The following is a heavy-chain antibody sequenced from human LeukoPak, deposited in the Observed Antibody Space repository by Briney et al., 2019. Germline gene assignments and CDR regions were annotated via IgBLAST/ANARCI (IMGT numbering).Heavy chain of an antibody. J-gene: IGHJ6*02. CDR1: GFTFSSYG. D-gene: IGHD6-19*01. Sequence: GGSLRLSCAASGFTFSSYGMHWVRQAPGKGLEWVAVISYDGSNKYYADSVKGRFTISRDNSKNTLYLQMNSLRAEDTAVYYCAKDGWLGKYYYGMDVWGQGTTVTVSS. V-gene: IGHV3-30*18. CDR3: AKDGWLGKYYYGMDV. CDR2: ISYDGSNK.